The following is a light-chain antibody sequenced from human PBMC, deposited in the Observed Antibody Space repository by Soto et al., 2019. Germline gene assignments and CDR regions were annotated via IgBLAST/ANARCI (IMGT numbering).Light chain of an antibody. CDR3: CSYTSSSTPNYV. V-gene: IGLV2-14*01. Sequence: QSVLTQPASVSGSPGQSITISCTGTSSDVGGYNYVSWYQQHPGKAPKLMIYDVSDRPSGVSNRFSGSKSGNTASLTISGLQAEDEADYYCCSYTSSSTPNYVFGIGTKFTVL. CDR1: SSDVGGYNY. CDR2: DVS. J-gene: IGLJ1*01.